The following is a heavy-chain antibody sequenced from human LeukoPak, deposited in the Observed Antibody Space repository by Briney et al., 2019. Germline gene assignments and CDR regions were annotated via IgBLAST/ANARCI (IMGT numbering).Heavy chain of an antibody. Sequence: SVKVSCKASGGTFSSYAISWVRQAPGQELEWMGGIIPIFGTANYAQKFQGRVTITTDESTSTAYMELSSLRSEDTAVYYCAMSWSGSYYVYYDYWGQGTLVTVSS. D-gene: IGHD1-26*01. CDR2: IIPIFGTA. J-gene: IGHJ4*02. CDR3: AMSWSGSYYVYYDY. CDR1: GGTFSSYA. V-gene: IGHV1-69*05.